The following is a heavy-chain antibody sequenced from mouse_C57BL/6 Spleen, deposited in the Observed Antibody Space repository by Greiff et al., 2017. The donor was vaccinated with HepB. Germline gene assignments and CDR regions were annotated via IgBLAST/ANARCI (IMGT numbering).Heavy chain of an antibody. CDR3: ARKAGTDYYAMDY. V-gene: IGHV1-18*01. D-gene: IGHD4-1*01. Sequence: VQLKQSGPELVKPGASVKIPCKASGYTFTDYNMDWVKQSHGKSLEWIGDINPNNGGTIYNQKFKGKATLTVDKSSSTAYMELRSLTSEDTAVYYCARKAGTDYYAMDYWGQGTSVTVSS. CDR2: INPNNGGT. CDR1: GYTFTDYN. J-gene: IGHJ4*01.